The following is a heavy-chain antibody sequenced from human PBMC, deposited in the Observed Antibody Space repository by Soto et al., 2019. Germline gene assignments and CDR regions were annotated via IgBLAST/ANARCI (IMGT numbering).Heavy chain of an antibody. CDR3: TSTLAY. CDR1: GFNFITYS. V-gene: IGHV3-15*01. J-gene: IGHJ4*02. Sequence: GGSLRLSCAASGFNFITYSLSWVRQAPGTGLEWVGRIKRKTDGGAADYAAPVKGRFTISRDDSKNTLYLQMNSLKTEDTAVYYCTSTLAYWGQGTLVTVSS. CDR2: IKRKTDGGAA.